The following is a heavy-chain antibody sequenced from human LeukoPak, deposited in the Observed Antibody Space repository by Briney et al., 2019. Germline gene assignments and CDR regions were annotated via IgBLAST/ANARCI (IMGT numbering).Heavy chain of an antibody. V-gene: IGHV3-23*01. CDR3: AKDGLWDTVVTQGTFDS. CDR1: GFTFSSYA. D-gene: IGHD4-23*01. J-gene: IGHJ4*02. CDR2: ISGSGANT. Sequence: PGGSLRLSCAASGFTFSSYAMTWVRQPPGKGLEWVSSISGSGANTYYAVSVKGRFSISRDNSKNTLYLLMNSLRVDDTAVYYCAKDGLWDTVVTQGTFDSWGQGTLVTVSS.